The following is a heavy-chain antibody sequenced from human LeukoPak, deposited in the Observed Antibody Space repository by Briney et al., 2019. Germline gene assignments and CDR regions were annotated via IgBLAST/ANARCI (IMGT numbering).Heavy chain of an antibody. V-gene: IGHV3-23*01. CDR3: ARVGTTYFFDY. J-gene: IGHJ4*02. D-gene: IGHD1-7*01. CDR1: GFTFSSYA. CDR2: ISGSGGST. Sequence: PGGSLRLSCAASGFTFSSYAMSWVRQAPGKGLEWVSAISGSGGSTYYADSVKGRFTISRDNAKNSLYLQMNSLRAEDTAIYYCARVGTTYFFDYWGQGTLVTVSS.